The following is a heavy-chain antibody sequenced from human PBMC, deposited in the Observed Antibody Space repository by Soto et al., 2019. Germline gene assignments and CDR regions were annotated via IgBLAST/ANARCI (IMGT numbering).Heavy chain of an antibody. CDR2: INPASGHT. V-gene: IGHV1-3*01. CDR3: WRSVVGATGEILYNAMDV. D-gene: IGHD1-26*01. Sequence: QVQLVQSGAEVKKPGASVKVSCKASGYTFTTYALHWVRQAPGQRPEWMGWINPASGHTKYSKKFQDRVTITRDTSASTGYMELSSLRSEDTAVYYSWRSVVGATGEILYNAMDVWGQGTTVTVSS. J-gene: IGHJ6*02. CDR1: GYTFTTYA.